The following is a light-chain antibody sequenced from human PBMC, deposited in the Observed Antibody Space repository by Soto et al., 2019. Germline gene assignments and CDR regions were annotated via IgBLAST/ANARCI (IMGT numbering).Light chain of an antibody. CDR3: QQYNNWPPA. V-gene: IGKV3-15*01. Sequence: EIVMTQSPATLSVSPGERATLSCRASQSVRGNLAWYQQKPGQAPRLLIYGASTRATGIPARFSGSGSGTEFTLTISSLQSEDFAVYYCQQYNNWPPAFGQGTKV. CDR2: GAS. J-gene: IGKJ1*01. CDR1: QSVRGN.